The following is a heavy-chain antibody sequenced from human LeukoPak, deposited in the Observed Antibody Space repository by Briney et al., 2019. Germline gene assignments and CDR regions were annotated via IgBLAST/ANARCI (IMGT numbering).Heavy chain of an antibody. D-gene: IGHD4-23*01. CDR1: GFTFSTYS. CDR3: ARHLEPGGGRPYGY. Sequence: PGGALRLSCAASGFTFSTYSMSWVRQAPGKGLEWVSSISSSSDYIYYADSVKGRFTISRDNAKNSLYLQLNSLSAEDTAVYYCARHLEPGGGRPYGYWGQGTLVTASP. J-gene: IGHJ4*02. CDR2: ISSSSDYI. V-gene: IGHV3-21*01.